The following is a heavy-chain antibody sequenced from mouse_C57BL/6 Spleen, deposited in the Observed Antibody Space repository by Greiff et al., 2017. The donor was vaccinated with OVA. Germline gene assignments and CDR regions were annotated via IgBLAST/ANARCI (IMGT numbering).Heavy chain of an antibody. CDR1: GYSFTGYY. V-gene: IGHV1-42*01. D-gene: IGHD1-1*01. CDR3: ASEGYYGSSPWYFDV. J-gene: IGHJ1*03. CDR2: INPSTGGT. Sequence: EVQLVESGPELVKPGASVKISCKASGYSFTGYYMNWVKQSPEKSLEWIGEINPSTGGTTYNQKFKAKATLTVDKSSSTAYMQLKSLTSEDSAVYYCASEGYYGSSPWYFDVWGTGTTVTVSS.